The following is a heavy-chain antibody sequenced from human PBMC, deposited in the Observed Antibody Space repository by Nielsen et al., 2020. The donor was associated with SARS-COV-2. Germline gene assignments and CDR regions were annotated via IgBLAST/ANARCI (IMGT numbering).Heavy chain of an antibody. J-gene: IGHJ4*02. V-gene: IGHV1-18*04. D-gene: IGHD6-13*01. CDR1: GYTFTSYG. CDR3: ARDTRKKEQQLKQNDY. CDR2: ISAYNGNT. Sequence: ASVKVSCKASGYTFTSYGISWVRQAAGQGLEWMGWISAYNGNTNYAQKLQGRVTMTTDTSTSTAYMELRSLRSDDTAVYYCARDTRKKEQQLKQNDYWGQGTLVTVSS.